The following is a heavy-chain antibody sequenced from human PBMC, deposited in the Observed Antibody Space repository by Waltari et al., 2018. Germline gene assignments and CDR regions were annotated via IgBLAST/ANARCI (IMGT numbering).Heavy chain of an antibody. Sequence: EVQMVESGGGLVQPGGSLRLSCAASGFTFSSYWIAWVRQAPGEGLEWVANRKQDGSEKYYVDSVKGRFTISRDDAKNSLYLQMNSLRNEDTAVYFCARVFVYGANSGKRPMDVWGKGTTVTVSS. CDR2: RKQDGSEK. D-gene: IGHD4-17*01. V-gene: IGHV3-7*01. CDR1: GFTFSSYW. CDR3: ARVFVYGANSGKRPMDV. J-gene: IGHJ6*03.